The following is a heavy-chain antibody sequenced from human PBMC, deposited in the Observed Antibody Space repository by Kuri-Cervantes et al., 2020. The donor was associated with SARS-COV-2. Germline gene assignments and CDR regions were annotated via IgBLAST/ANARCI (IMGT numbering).Heavy chain of an antibody. CDR3: ATGPPTSLGGNWFDP. CDR2: ISAYNGNT. V-gene: IGHV1-18*01. D-gene: IGHD3-16*01. Sequence: ASVKVSCKASGYTFTSYGISWVRQAPGQGLEWMGWISAYNGNTNYAQKLQGRVTMTTDTSTDTAYMELSSLRSEDTAVYYCATGPPTSLGGNWFDPWGQGTLVTVSS. CDR1: GYTFTSYG. J-gene: IGHJ5*02.